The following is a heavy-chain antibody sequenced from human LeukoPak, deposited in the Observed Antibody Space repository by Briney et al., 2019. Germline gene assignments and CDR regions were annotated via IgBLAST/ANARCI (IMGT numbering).Heavy chain of an antibody. Sequence: GASVKVSCKASVYTFTRYYMHWVRQAPGQGLEWRGWINPNSGGTNYAQKFQGRVTMARDTSISTAYMEVSRLRSDDTAVYYCARVFYAKDIVVVPAYYYYYLDVWGKGTTVTVSS. J-gene: IGHJ6*03. CDR2: INPNSGGT. CDR3: ARVFYAKDIVVVPAYYYYYLDV. D-gene: IGHD2-2*01. V-gene: IGHV1-2*02. CDR1: VYTFTRYY.